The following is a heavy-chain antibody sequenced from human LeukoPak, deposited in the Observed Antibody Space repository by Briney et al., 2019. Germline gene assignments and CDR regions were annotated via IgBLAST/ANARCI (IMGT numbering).Heavy chain of an antibody. J-gene: IGHJ3*02. CDR3: ARLYCSGGSCYGAFDI. Sequence: SETLSLTCTVSGGSISSRSYYWGWIRQPRGKGLEWIGSIHYSGSTYYNPSLKSRLTISVDTSKNQFSLKLSSVTAADTAVYYCARLYCSGGSCYGAFDIWGQGTMVTVSS. CDR1: GGSISSRSYY. CDR2: IHYSGST. D-gene: IGHD2-15*01. V-gene: IGHV4-39*01.